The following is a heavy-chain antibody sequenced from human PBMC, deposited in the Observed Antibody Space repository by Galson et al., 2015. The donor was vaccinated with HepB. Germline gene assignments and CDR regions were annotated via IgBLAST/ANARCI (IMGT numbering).Heavy chain of an antibody. Sequence: CAISGDSVSSNSAAWNWIRQSPSRGLEWLGRTYYRSKWYYDYAVSVKSRITINPDTSKNQFSLQLNSVTPEDTAVYYCARSPIVIIPASTRFYYYYYAMDVWGQGTTVTVSS. V-gene: IGHV6-1*01. D-gene: IGHD2-2*01. CDR2: TYYRSKWYY. CDR3: ARSPIVIIPASTRFYYYYYAMDV. J-gene: IGHJ6*02. CDR1: GDSVSSNSAA.